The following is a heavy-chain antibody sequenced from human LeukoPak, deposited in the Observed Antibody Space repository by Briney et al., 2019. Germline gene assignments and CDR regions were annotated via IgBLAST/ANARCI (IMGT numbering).Heavy chain of an antibody. J-gene: IGHJ4*02. D-gene: IGHD6-13*01. V-gene: IGHV3-9*01. CDR2: ISWNSGSI. CDR1: GFTFDDYA. Sequence: GRSLRLSCAASGFTFDDYAMHWVRQGPGKGLEWVSGISWNSGSIAYADSVKGRFTISRDNAKNSLYLQMDSLRAEDTAVYYCAREEGSSWFLDYWGQGTLVTVSS. CDR3: AREEGSSWFLDY.